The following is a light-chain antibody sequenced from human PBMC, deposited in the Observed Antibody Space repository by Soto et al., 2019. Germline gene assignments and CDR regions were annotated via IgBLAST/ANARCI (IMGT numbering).Light chain of an antibody. J-gene: IGLJ1*01. Sequence: QSVLTQPASVSGSPGQSITTSCTGTSSDVGGYNYVSWYQQHPGKAPKLMIYEVSHRPSGVSNRFSGSKSGNTASLTISGLQAEDEADYYCSSYTSSSTYVFGTGTKVTVL. CDR2: EVS. CDR1: SSDVGGYNY. CDR3: SSYTSSSTYV. V-gene: IGLV2-14*01.